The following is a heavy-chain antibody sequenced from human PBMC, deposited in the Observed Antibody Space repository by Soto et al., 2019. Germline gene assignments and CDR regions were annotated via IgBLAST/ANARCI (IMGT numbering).Heavy chain of an antibody. D-gene: IGHD2-15*01. V-gene: IGHV1-8*01. J-gene: IGHJ4*02. CDR2: INPNRGNT. CDR3: ARGGHCSGGTCYDY. CDR1: GYNFASHD. Sequence: ASVKVSCKASGYNFASHDINWVRQAPGQGLEWMGWINPNRGNTGYAQKFRGRVTMTRNTSISTFYMELSSLISEDTAVYYCARGGHCSGGTCYDYWGQGTQVTVSS.